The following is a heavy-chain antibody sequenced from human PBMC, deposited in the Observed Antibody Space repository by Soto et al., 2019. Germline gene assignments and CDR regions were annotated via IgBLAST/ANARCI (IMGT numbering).Heavy chain of an antibody. CDR3: ARREIQGPIDY. J-gene: IGHJ4*02. Sequence: QVQLQESGPGLVKPSDTLSLTCAVSGYSISSSNWWGWIRQPPGKGLEWIGYIYYSGTTYYNPSPKRRVTMSVDTSKTQFSLKLTSVTAVDTAVYYCARREIQGPIDYWGQGTLVTVSS. CDR2: IYYSGTT. V-gene: IGHV4-28*01. CDR1: GYSISSSNW. D-gene: IGHD1-26*01.